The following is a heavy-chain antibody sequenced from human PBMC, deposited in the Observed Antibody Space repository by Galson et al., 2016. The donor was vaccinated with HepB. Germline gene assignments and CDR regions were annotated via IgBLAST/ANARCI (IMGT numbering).Heavy chain of an antibody. D-gene: IGHD3-22*01. V-gene: IGHV3-64D*09. J-gene: IGHJ4*02. CDR3: AASDSSGVFDY. CDR1: GFTFSSYA. Sequence: SLRLSCAASGFTFSSYAMHWVHQAPGKGLEYVSGISTNGGSTYYADSVRDRFTISRDNSKNTLYLQMSSLRAEDTAVYYCAASDSSGVFDYWGQGTLVTVSS. CDR2: ISTNGGST.